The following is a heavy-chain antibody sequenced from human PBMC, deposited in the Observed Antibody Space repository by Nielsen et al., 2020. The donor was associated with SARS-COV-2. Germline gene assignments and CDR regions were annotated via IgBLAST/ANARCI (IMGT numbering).Heavy chain of an antibody. CDR1: GGSISNSSYY. CDR3: ARDGRFEYSSSSPYHYFDY. CDR2: IYYSGST. V-gene: IGHV4-39*02. D-gene: IGHD6-6*01. J-gene: IGHJ4*02. Sequence: SETLSLTCTVSGGSISNSSYYWGWIRQPPGKGLEWIGSIYYSGSTYYNPSLKSRVTISVDTSKNQFSLKLSSVTAADTAVYYCARDGRFEYSSSSPYHYFDYWGQGTLVTVSS.